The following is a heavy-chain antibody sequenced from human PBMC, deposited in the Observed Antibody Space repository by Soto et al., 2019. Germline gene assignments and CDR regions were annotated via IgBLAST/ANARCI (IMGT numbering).Heavy chain of an antibody. V-gene: IGHV3-23*01. CDR3: AKETMVRGGHFDY. J-gene: IGHJ4*02. D-gene: IGHD3-10*01. Sequence: EVQLLESGGGLVQPGGSLRLSCAASGLTFSSYAMNWVRQAPGKGLEWVSAISGSGGNTYYADSVKGRFTISRDNSKNTLYLQMNSLRAEDTAVYYCAKETMVRGGHFDYWGQGTLVTVSS. CDR2: ISGSGGNT. CDR1: GLTFSSYA.